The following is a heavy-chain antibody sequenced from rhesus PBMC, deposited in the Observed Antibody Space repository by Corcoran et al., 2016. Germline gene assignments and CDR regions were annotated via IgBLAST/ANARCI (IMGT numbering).Heavy chain of an antibody. D-gene: IGHD1-20*01. CDR3: SWNNVDYGLDS. CDR2: IRYSGKTR. J-gene: IGHJ6*01. CDR1: GFTFSSFD. Sequence: EVQLVESGGGLVQPGGSLRLSCAASGFTFSSFDMSLVRHGPGKGLEGVTNIRYSGKTRYYANSVKSRFSITRDNAKTSLSLQMSSLRAEDTAVYYCSWNNVDYGLDSWGQGVVVTVSS. V-gene: IGHV3-136*01.